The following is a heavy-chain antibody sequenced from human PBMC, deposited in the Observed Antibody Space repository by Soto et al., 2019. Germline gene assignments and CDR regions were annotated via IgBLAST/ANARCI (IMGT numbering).Heavy chain of an antibody. J-gene: IGHJ4*02. CDR2: ISSSSSYI. Sequence: EVQLVESGGGLVKPGGSLRLSCAASGFTFSSYSMNWVRQAPGKGLEWVSSISSSSSYIYYADSVKGRFTISRDNAKNSLYLQMNSLRAEETAVYYCARVDDSSGYPSDYWGQGTLVTVSS. D-gene: IGHD3-22*01. CDR1: GFTFSSYS. V-gene: IGHV3-21*01. CDR3: ARVDDSSGYPSDY.